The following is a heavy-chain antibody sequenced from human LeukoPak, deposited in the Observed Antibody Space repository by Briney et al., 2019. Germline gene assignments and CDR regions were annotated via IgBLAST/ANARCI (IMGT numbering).Heavy chain of an antibody. Sequence: PSETLSLTCTVSGYSISSGFYWGWIRQPPGKGLEWIGSIYHSGSTHYNSSLKSRVTISVDTSKNQLSLKLSSVTAAGTAVYYCARGVGLTQGGTFDYWGQGTLVTVSS. D-gene: IGHD1-1*01. CDR2: IYHSGST. CDR1: GYSISSGFY. V-gene: IGHV4-38-2*02. J-gene: IGHJ4*02. CDR3: ARGVGLTQGGTFDY.